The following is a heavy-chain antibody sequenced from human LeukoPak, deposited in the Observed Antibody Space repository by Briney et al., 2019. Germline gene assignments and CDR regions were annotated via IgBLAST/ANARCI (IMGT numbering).Heavy chain of an antibody. CDR2: IQNDEIDK. V-gene: IGHV3-30*02. CDR3: AKDQAVFRGYSYGPPYY. CDR1: GFTFSTYA. D-gene: IGHD5-18*01. Sequence: GGSLRLSCAASGFTFSTYAMHWVRQAPGKGLEWVAFIQNDEIDKFYADSVKGRFTISRDNSKNTLYLQMNSLRAEDTAVYYCAKDQAVFRGYSYGPPYYWGQGTLVTVSS. J-gene: IGHJ4*02.